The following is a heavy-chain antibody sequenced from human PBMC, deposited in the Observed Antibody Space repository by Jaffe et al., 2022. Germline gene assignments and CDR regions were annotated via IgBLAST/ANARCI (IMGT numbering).Heavy chain of an antibody. CDR3: ASFADSYGPPEAFDI. V-gene: IGHV3-48*03. CDR1: GFTFSSYE. Sequence: EVQLVESGGGLVQPGGSLRLSCAASGFTFSSYEMNWVRQAPGKGLEWVSYISSSGSTIYYADSVKGRFTISRDNAKNSLYLQMNSLRAEDTAVYYCASFADSYGPPEAFDIWGQGTMVTVSS. CDR2: ISSSGSTI. D-gene: IGHD5-18*01. J-gene: IGHJ3*02.